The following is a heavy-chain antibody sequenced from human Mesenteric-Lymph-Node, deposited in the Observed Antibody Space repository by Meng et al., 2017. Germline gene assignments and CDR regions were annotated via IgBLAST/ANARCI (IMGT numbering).Heavy chain of an antibody. CDR3: AIGYYYDSSKNWYFDL. Sequence: ASVKVSCKASGYTFTSYDINWVRQATGQGLEWMGWMNPNSGNTGYAQKFQGRVTMTRNTSISTAYMELSSLRSEDTAVYYCAIGYYYDSSKNWYFDLWGRGTLVTVSS. CDR2: MNPNSGNT. CDR1: GYTFTSYD. D-gene: IGHD3-22*01. V-gene: IGHV1-8*02. J-gene: IGHJ2*01.